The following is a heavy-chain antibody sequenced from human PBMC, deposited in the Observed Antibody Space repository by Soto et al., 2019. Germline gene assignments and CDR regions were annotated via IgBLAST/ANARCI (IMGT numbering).Heavy chain of an antibody. J-gene: IGHJ6*02. Sequence: ASVKVSCKTSGYSFTSNAITWVRQAPGQGLEWMGWISTYSGDPNYAQKFQGRVTMTTDTSTSTFYMELSSLRSEDTAVYYCARESRPAAKNYYYGMDVWGQGTTVTVSS. CDR2: ISTYSGDP. D-gene: IGHD2-2*01. V-gene: IGHV1-18*04. CDR1: GYSFTSNA. CDR3: ARESRPAAKNYYYGMDV.